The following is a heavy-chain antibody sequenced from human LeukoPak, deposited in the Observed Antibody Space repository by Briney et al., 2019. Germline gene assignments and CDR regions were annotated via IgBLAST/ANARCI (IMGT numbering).Heavy chain of an antibody. CDR3: ARGDAFSGDY. J-gene: IGHJ4*02. CDR1: GFTFSSYW. CDR2: IKQDGSEK. V-gene: IGHV3-7*04. D-gene: IGHD5-24*01. Sequence: GGSLGLSCVASGFTFSSYWMSWVRQAPGKGLEWVANIKQDGSEKYYVDSVKGRFTISRDNAKNSLYLQMDSLRVEDTAVYYCARGDAFSGDYWGQGTLVTVSS.